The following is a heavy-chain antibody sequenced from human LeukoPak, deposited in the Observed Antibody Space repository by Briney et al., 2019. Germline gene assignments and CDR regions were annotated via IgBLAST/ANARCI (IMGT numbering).Heavy chain of an antibody. D-gene: IGHD3-22*01. V-gene: IGHV4-59*08. Sequence: SETLSLTCTVSGGFINDYYWNWIRQPPGQGLEWIGYVYYSGSIKYSPSLKSRVTISADTSKNQFSLKLSSVTAADTAVYYCARGGSSYYDSSEVDYWGQGTLVTVSS. CDR2: VYYSGSI. CDR3: ARGGSSYYDSSEVDY. CDR1: GGFINDYY. J-gene: IGHJ4*02.